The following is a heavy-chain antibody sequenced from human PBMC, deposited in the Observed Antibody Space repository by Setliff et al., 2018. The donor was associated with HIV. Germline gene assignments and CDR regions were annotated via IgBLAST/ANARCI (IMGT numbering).Heavy chain of an antibody. CDR3: ARMCSGYDWSPAGARTRYFDY. CDR1: GYSISSGYY. CDR2: IYHSGST. D-gene: IGHD5-12*01. J-gene: IGHJ4*02. Sequence: SETLSLTCAVSGYSISSGYYWGWIRQPPGKGLEWIGSIYHSGSTYYNPSLKSRVTISVDTSKNQFSLKLSSVTAADTAVYYCARMCSGYDWSPAGARTRYFDYWGQGTLGTVS. V-gene: IGHV4-38-2*01.